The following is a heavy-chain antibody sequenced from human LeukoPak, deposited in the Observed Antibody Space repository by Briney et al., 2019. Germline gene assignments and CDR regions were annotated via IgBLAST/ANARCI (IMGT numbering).Heavy chain of an antibody. CDR1: GYTFTSYY. J-gene: IGHJ4*02. D-gene: IGHD4-17*01. CDR2: INPSGGST. CDR3: ARAPAVTTFDY. Sequence: ASVTVSCKASGYTFTSYYMHWVRQAPGQGLEWMGIINPSGGSTSYAQKFQGRVTMTRDTSTSTVYMELSSLRSEDTAVYYCARAPAVTTFDYWGQGTLVTVSS. V-gene: IGHV1-46*03.